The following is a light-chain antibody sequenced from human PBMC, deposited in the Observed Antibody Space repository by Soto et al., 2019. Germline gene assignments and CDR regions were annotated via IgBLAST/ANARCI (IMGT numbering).Light chain of an antibody. CDR2: SNN. Sequence: QSVLTQPPSASGTPGQRITISCSGSSSNIGNDTVNWYQQFPGTAPKLLIYSNNQRPSGVPDRFSGSKSGTSASLAISVLQSEDEADYYCAAWDDSLNGWVFGGGTKLTVL. CDR3: AAWDDSLNGWV. J-gene: IGLJ3*02. V-gene: IGLV1-44*01. CDR1: SSNIGNDT.